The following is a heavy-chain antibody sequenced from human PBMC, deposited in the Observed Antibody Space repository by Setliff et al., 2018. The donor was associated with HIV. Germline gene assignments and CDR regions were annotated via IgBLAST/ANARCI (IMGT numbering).Heavy chain of an antibody. CDR2: LRTGNGDT. CDR1: GYTFTTYS. D-gene: IGHD2-15*01. V-gene: IGHV1-3*04. J-gene: IGHJ4*02. CDR3: ARVYCSGGSCFTFDY. Sequence: ASVKVSCKVSGYTFTTYSIHWVRQAPGQRPEWMGWLRTGNGDTSYSESLQGRVTFTSDTSANTAYMELRSLGSDDTAVYYCARVYCSGGSCFTFDYWGQGTLVTVSS.